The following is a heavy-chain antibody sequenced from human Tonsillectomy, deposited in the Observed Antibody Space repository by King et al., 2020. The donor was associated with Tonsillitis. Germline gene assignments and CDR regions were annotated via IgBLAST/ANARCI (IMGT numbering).Heavy chain of an antibody. CDR2: ISYDGSNK. D-gene: IGHD3-10*01. CDR1: GFTFSSYA. V-gene: IGHV3-30-3*01. J-gene: IGHJ4*02. Sequence: VQLVESGGGVVQPGRSLRLSCAASGFTFSSYAMHWGRQAPGKGLEWVAVISYDGSNKYYADSVKGRFTISRDNSKNTLYLQMNSLRAEDTAVYYCARGPGYYGSGSYFDYWGQGTLVTVSS. CDR3: ARGPGYYGSGSYFDY.